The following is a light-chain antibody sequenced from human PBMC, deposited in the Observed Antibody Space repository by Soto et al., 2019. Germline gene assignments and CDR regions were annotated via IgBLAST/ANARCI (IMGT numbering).Light chain of an antibody. Sequence: EIVMTQSPATLSVSPGERVTLSCRASQSINNKVAWYQQKPGQAPRLLIYGASTRATGISARFSGSGSGTDFTLTISSLQSEDFAVYYCQQYNTWPRTFGQGTKVDIK. CDR1: QSINNK. CDR2: GAS. V-gene: IGKV3-15*01. CDR3: QQYNTWPRT. J-gene: IGKJ1*01.